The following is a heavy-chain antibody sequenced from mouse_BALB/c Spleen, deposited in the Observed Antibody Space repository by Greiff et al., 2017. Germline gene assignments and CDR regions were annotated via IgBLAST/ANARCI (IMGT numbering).Heavy chain of an antibody. CDR1: GYTFTSYW. Sequence: LQQPGSELVRPGASVKLSCKASGYTFTSYWMHWVKQRPGQGLEWIGNIYPGSGSTNYDEKFKSKATLTVDTSSSTAYMQLSSLTSEDSAVYYCTRSMTPGDFDYWGQGTTLTGSS. V-gene: IGHV1S22*01. J-gene: IGHJ2*01. D-gene: IGHD2-3*01. CDR2: IYPGSGST. CDR3: TRSMTPGDFDY.